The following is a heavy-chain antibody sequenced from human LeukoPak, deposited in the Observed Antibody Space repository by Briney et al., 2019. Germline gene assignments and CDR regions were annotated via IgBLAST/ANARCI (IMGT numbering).Heavy chain of an antibody. V-gene: IGHV3-53*01. D-gene: IGHD5-24*01. Sequence: GGSLRLSCVASGFTVSGFYMSWVRQAPGKGLEWVSVIYSDGTTYYADSVQGRFTISRDNSKNTLYLQMNSLRAEDTAIYYCARDNGYPTGFDYWGQGTLVTVSS. CDR3: ARDNGYPTGFDY. J-gene: IGHJ4*02. CDR2: IYSDGTT. CDR1: GFTVSGFY.